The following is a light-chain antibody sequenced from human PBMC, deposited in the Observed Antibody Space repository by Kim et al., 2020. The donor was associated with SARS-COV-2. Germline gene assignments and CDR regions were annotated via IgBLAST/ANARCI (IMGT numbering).Light chain of an antibody. V-gene: IGKV1-17*03. CDR2: AAS. Sequence: DCVRDRVPCACLASQEITNSLAWVQARPGEVPRRLIYAASSFQSGVPSRFSGSGSGTEFTLTISSLQPEDFATYYCLQHRNYPLTFGGGTKVDIK. J-gene: IGKJ4*01. CDR1: QEITNS. CDR3: LQHRNYPLT.